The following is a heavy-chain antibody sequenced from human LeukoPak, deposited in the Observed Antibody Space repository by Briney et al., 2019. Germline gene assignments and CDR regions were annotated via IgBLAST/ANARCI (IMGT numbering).Heavy chain of an antibody. CDR3: AKKERRAVVPQGDAFEV. Sequence: GGSLRLSCAASGFTFSGYWMHWVRQAPGKGLEWVSDISRSAGGTYYADSVKGRFTISRDNSKNTLYLQMNSLRAEDTAIYYCAKKERRAVVPQGDAFEVWGQGTMVTVSS. D-gene: IGHD2-2*01. J-gene: IGHJ3*01. CDR2: ISRSAGGT. CDR1: GFTFSGYW. V-gene: IGHV3-23*01.